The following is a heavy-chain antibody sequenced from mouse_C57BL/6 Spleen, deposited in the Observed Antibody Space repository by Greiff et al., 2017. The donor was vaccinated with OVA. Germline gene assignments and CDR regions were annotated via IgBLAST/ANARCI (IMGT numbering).Heavy chain of an antibody. CDR1: GYTFTSYG. J-gene: IGHJ2*01. D-gene: IGHD4-1*02. CDR3: ARSSTGTLGDYYYDY. V-gene: IGHV1-58*01. Sequence: EVQLQQSGAELVRPGSSVKMSCKTSGYTFTSYGINWVKQRPGQGLEWIGYIYIGNGYTEYNEKFKGKATLTSDTSSSQASKQLSSLSSYDSAIFFCARSSTGTLGDYYYDYWGQGATLTVSS. CDR2: IYIGNGYT.